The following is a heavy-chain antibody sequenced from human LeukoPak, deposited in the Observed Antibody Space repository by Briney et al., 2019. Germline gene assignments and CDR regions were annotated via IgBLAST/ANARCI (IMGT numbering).Heavy chain of an antibody. CDR3: AKDTTSSTPGET. D-gene: IGHD2-2*01. CDR2: VSHDGSNK. Sequence: GGSLRLSCAASGFTFSNYGMHWVRQAPGKGLEWVAAVSHDGSNKYYAESVKGRFTISRDDSKNTLYLQMVGLRAEDTAVYYCAKDTTSSTPGETWGQGTLITVSS. CDR1: GFTFSNYG. V-gene: IGHV3-30*18. J-gene: IGHJ5*02.